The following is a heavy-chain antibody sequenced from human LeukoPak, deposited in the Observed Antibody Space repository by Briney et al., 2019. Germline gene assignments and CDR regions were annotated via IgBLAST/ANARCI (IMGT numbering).Heavy chain of an antibody. D-gene: IGHD2-15*01. CDR2: IHHSGHT. J-gene: IGHJ4*02. V-gene: IGHV4-59*02. CDR1: GDSVSSYY. Sequence: SETLSLTCTVSGDSVSSYYWNWIRQPPGKGPEWIGYIHHSGHTDNNPSLRSRLPMSVDTSRNQFPLDLISWPAAPTPVYYCARWNGGHHYFDWWGEGTRVSVSA. CDR3: ARWNGGHHYFDW.